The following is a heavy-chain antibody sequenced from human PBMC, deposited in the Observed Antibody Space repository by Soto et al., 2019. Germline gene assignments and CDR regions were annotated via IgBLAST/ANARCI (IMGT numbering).Heavy chain of an antibody. CDR1: GDSIRDYY. Sequence: PSETLSLTCIVSGDSIRDYYWNWIRQPPGKGLEWIGYIFYNGSTNYNPSLKSRVNMSVDTSKNQFSLKLSSVTAEDTAVFYCARGPYSSSSWRPRAEYFQHWGQGTLVTVSS. J-gene: IGHJ1*01. V-gene: IGHV4-59*01. CDR3: ARGPYSSSSWRPRAEYFQH. D-gene: IGHD6-6*01. CDR2: IFYNGST.